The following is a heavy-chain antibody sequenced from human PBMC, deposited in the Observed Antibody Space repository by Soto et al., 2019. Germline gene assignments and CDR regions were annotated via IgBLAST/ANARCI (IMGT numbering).Heavy chain of an antibody. CDR3: ARDPYSSSSGSYYGMDV. CDR2: INPSGGST. CDR1: GYTFTSYY. Sequence: ASVKFSCKASGYTFTSYYMHWVRQAPGQGLEWMGIINPSGGSTSYAQKFQGRVTMTRDTSTSTVYMELSSLRPEDTAVYYCARDPYSSSSGSYYGMDVWGQGTTVTVSS. D-gene: IGHD6-6*01. J-gene: IGHJ6*02. V-gene: IGHV1-46*01.